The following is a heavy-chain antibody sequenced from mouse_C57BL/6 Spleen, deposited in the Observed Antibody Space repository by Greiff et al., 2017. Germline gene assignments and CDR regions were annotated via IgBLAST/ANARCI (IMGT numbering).Heavy chain of an antibody. Sequence: QVQLQQSGPELVKPGASVKISCKASGYAFSSSWMNWVKQRPGKGLEWIGRIYPGDGDTNYNGKFKGKATLTADKSSSTAYIQRSSLTSEASAIYFCANATDYWGQGTSVTVSS. V-gene: IGHV1-82*01. CDR2: IYPGDGDT. CDR1: GYAFSSSW. J-gene: IGHJ4*01. CDR3: ANATDY.